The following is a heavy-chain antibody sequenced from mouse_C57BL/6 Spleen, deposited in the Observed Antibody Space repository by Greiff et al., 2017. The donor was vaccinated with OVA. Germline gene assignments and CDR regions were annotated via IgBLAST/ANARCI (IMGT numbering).Heavy chain of an antibody. CDR1: GYSFTSYY. Sequence: QVQLQQSGPELVKPGASVKISCKASGYSFTSYYIHWVKQRPGQGLEWIGWIYPGSGNTKYNEKFKGKATLTADTSSSTAYMQLSSLTSEDSAVYYCASSPDYDLDYWGQGTTLTVSS. CDR3: ASSPDYDLDY. V-gene: IGHV1-66*01. J-gene: IGHJ2*01. CDR2: IYPGSGNT. D-gene: IGHD2-4*01.